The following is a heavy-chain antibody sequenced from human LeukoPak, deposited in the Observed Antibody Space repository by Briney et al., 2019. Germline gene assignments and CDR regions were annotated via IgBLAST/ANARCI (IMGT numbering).Heavy chain of an antibody. CDR1: GFTFSSYS. V-gene: IGHV3-21*01. CDR2: ISSSSSYI. J-gene: IGHJ4*02. CDR3: ARHHPRYCSSTSCYTPPDY. Sequence: GESLRLSCAASGFTFSSYSMNWVRQAPGKGLEWVSSISSSSSYIYYADSVKGRFTISRDNAKNSLYLQMNSLRAEDTAVYYCARHHPRYCSSTSCYTPPDYWGQGTLVTVSS. D-gene: IGHD2-2*02.